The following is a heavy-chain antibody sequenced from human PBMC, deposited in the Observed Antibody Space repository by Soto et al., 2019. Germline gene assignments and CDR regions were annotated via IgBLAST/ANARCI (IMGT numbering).Heavy chain of an antibody. CDR3: AREENCSGGTCYSEYFHR. CDR1: GYLFTAYS. V-gene: IGHV1-46*03. Sequence: ASVKVSCKASGYLFTAYSMHWVRLAPGQGLEWMGVVNPSGGSTKYAQNFQGRVTMTRDNSTTTIYMELSSLRSDDTAVFYCAREENCSGGTCYSEYFHRWGQGTLVTVSS. J-gene: IGHJ1*01. CDR2: VNPSGGST. D-gene: IGHD2-15*01.